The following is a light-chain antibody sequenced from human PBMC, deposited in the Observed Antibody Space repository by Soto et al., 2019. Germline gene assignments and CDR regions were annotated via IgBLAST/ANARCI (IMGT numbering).Light chain of an antibody. CDR1: QNIRNNY. J-gene: IGKJ1*01. CDR2: GAS. Sequence: EIVLTQSPGTLSLSPGERATLSCRASQNIRNNYLAWYQQKPGQAPRLLISGASSRATGIPDRFSGSGSGTDFTLTISRLEHEDFAVYYCRQSGSSPGTFGQGTTVDIK. V-gene: IGKV3-20*01. CDR3: RQSGSSPGT.